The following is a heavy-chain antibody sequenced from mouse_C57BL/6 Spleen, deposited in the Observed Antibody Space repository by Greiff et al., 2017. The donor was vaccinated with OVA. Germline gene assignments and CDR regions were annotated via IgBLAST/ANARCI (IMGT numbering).Heavy chain of an antibody. CDR3: ARKGGNSAWFAY. Sequence: EVQLQESGPGLVKPSQSLSLTCSVTGYSITSGYYWNWIRQFPGNKLEWMGYISYDGSNNYNPSLKNRISITRDTSKNQFFLKLNSVTTEDTATYYCARKGGNSAWFAYWGQGTLVTVSA. D-gene: IGHD2-1*01. CDR1: GYSITSGYY. CDR2: ISYDGSN. J-gene: IGHJ3*01. V-gene: IGHV3-6*01.